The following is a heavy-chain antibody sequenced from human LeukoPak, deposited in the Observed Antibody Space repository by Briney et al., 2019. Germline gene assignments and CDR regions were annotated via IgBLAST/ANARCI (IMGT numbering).Heavy chain of an antibody. CDR2: VSDSGVNT. CDR3: AKDKESTTEFDY. J-gene: IGHJ4*02. V-gene: IGHV3-23*01. CDR1: GFSFSGYA. D-gene: IGHD4-11*01. Sequence: AGGSLRLSCEASGFSFSGYAMSWVRQAPGKGLDWVSGVSDSGVNTYYADSVKGRFTISRDNSKYTLFLQMNSLRAEDTAVYYCAKDKESTTEFDYWGQGTLVTVSS.